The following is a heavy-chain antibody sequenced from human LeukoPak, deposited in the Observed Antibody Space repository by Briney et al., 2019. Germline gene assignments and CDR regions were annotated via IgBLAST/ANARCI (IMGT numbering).Heavy chain of an antibody. CDR3: ARDGSYWNYFDY. J-gene: IGHJ4*02. CDR1: GGSISSYY. Sequence: SETLSLTCTVSGGSISSYYWSWIRQPPGKGLEWIGYIYYSGSTNYNPSLKSRVTMSVDTSKNQFSLKLSSVTAADTAVYYCARDGSYWNYFDYWGQGTLVTVSS. CDR2: IYYSGST. D-gene: IGHD1-26*01. V-gene: IGHV4-59*12.